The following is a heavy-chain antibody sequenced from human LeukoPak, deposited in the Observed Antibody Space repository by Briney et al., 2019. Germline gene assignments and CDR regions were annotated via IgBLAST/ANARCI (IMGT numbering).Heavy chain of an antibody. CDR3: ARRNYYYYYMDV. V-gene: IGHV4-39*07. CDR1: GGSISSSSYY. J-gene: IGHJ6*03. Sequence: SETLSLTCTVSGGSISSSSYYWGWIRQPPGKGLEWIGSIYYSGSTYYNQSLKSRVTISVDTSKNQFSLKLSSVTAADTAVYYCARRNYYYYYMDVWGKGTTVTVSS. CDR2: IYYSGST.